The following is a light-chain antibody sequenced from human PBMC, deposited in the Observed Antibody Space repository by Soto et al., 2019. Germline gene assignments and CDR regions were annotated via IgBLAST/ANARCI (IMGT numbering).Light chain of an antibody. CDR1: QSISTF. CDR2: DAS. V-gene: IGKV3-11*01. Sequence: EVVLTQSPATLSLSPGEKATLSCRASQSISTFLAWYQQKPGLAPRLLIYDASNRATGIPDRFSGSGSGTDFTLTISSLEPEDFAVYSCQHCANWPPKWSFGQGTKVEIK. J-gene: IGKJ1*01. CDR3: QHCANWPPKWS.